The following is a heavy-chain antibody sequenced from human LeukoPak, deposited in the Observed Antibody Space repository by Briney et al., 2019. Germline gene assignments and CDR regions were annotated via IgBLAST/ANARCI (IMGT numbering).Heavy chain of an antibody. CDR3: ARLGAPYYYYGMDV. V-gene: IGHV5-10-1*01. Sequence: GESLRISCKGSGYSFTSYWISWVRQMPGKGLEWMGRIDPSGSYTNYSPSFQGHVTISADKSISTAYLQWSSLRASGTAMYYCARLGAPYYYYGMDVWGKGTTVTVSS. CDR2: IDPSGSYT. CDR1: GYSFTSYW. J-gene: IGHJ6*04.